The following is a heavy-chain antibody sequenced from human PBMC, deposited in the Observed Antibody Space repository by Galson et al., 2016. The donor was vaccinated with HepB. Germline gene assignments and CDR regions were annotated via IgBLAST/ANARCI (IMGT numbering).Heavy chain of an antibody. CDR2: LYYGGST. D-gene: IGHD4-17*01. J-gene: IGHJ5*01. CDR1: GFTFSRAW. CDR3: ARENDYGDSFDS. Sequence: LRLSCAASGFTFSRAWMNWVRQAPGKGLEWIGNLYYGGSTNYNPSLKNRVTISVDTSKSQFSLELISVTAADTAVYFCARENDYGDSFDSWGQGTLVTVS. V-gene: IGHV4-59*01.